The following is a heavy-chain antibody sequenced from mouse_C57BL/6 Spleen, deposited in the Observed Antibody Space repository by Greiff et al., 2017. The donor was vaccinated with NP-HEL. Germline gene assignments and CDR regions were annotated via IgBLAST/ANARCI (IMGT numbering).Heavy chain of an antibody. Sequence: QVQLQQSGPELVKPGASVKISCKASGYAFSSSWMNWVKQRPGKGLEWIGRIYPGDGDTNYNGKFKGKATLTADTSSSTAYMQLSSLTSEDSAVYFCARANWDAYFDYWGQGTTLTVSS. J-gene: IGHJ2*01. CDR1: GYAFSSSW. D-gene: IGHD4-1*01. CDR2: IYPGDGDT. V-gene: IGHV1-82*01. CDR3: ARANWDAYFDY.